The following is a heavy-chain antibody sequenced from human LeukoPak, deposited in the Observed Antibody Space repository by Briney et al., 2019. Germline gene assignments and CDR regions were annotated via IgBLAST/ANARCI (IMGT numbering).Heavy chain of an antibody. Sequence: PSETLSLTCAVYGGSFSGYYWNWIRQPPGKGLEWIGEINHSGSTNYSPSLKSRVTISVDTSKNQFSLKLGSVTAADTAVYYCAIFGSSGYYQPQVVDYWGQGTLVTVSS. V-gene: IGHV4-34*06. CDR3: AIFGSSGYYQPQVVDY. D-gene: IGHD3-22*01. CDR2: INHSGST. J-gene: IGHJ4*02. CDR1: GGSFSGYY.